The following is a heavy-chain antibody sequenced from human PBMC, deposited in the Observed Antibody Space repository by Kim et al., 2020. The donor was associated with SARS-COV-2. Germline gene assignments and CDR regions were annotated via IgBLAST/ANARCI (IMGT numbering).Heavy chain of an antibody. V-gene: IGHV3-48*02. Sequence: GGSLRLSCAASGFTFSSYSMNWVRQAPGKGLEWVSYISSSSTIYYADSVKGRFTISRDNAKNSLYLQMNSLRDEDTAVYYCARESQPYCSGGSCYSFYYFDYWGQGTLVTVSS. CDR3: ARESQPYCSGGSCYSFYYFDY. CDR1: GFTFSSYS. CDR2: ISSSSTI. J-gene: IGHJ4*02. D-gene: IGHD2-15*01.